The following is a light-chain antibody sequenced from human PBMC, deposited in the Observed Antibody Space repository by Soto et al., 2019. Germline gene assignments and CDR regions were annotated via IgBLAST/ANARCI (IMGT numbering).Light chain of an antibody. CDR3: QQSYSTPRT. J-gene: IGKJ1*01. CDR1: QTISSW. V-gene: IGKV1-5*01. Sequence: IQITHPPSTLSGPVGATVTINSRASQTISSWLAWYQQKPGKAPKLLIYDASSLESGVPQRFSGSGSGTDFTLTISSLQPEDVATYYCQQSYSTPRTFGQGTKVDIK. CDR2: DAS.